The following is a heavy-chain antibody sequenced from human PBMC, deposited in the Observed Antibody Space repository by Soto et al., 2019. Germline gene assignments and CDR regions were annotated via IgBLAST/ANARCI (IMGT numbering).Heavy chain of an antibody. CDR2: ISSSGSTI. V-gene: IGHV3-48*04. D-gene: IGHD2-2*01. CDR1: GFTFSSYA. CDR3: ARVDPPAKS. J-gene: IGHJ5*02. Sequence: PGGSLRLSCAASGFTFSSYAMSWVRQAPGKGLEWVPYISSSGSTIYYADTVKGRFTISRDNAKNLLYLQMNSLRAEDTAVYYCARVDPPAKSWGQGTLVTVSS.